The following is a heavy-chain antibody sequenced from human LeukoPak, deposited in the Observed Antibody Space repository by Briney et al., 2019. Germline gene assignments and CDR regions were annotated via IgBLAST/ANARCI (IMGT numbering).Heavy chain of an antibody. CDR3: ASYDQNSYGSGTDLHDY. CDR1: GFTFSSYS. V-gene: IGHV3-48*02. D-gene: IGHD3-10*01. J-gene: IGHJ4*02. CDR2: ISSSSSTI. Sequence: GGSLRLSCSASGFTFSSYSMNWVSQAPGKGLEWVSYISSSSSTIYYADSVKGRFTISRDNAKNSLYLQMNSLRDEDTAVYYCASYDQNSYGSGTDLHDYWGQGTLVTVSS.